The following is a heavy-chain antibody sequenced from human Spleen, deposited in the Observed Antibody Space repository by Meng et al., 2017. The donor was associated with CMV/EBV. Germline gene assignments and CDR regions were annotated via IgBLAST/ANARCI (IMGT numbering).Heavy chain of an antibody. CDR2: INPSGGSP. J-gene: IGHJ4*02. Sequence: ASVKVSCKASGYTFTPYYIHWVRQAPGQGLEWMGVINPSGGSPSYERDSQGRVSMTKDTSTTTVYMEVRSLRSEDTAVYYCARRHSYGSHHFDYWGQGTLVTVSS. D-gene: IGHD5-18*01. CDR3: ARRHSYGSHHFDY. V-gene: IGHV1-46*01. CDR1: GYTFTPYY.